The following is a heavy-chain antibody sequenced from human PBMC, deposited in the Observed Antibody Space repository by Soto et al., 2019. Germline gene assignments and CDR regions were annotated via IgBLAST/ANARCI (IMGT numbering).Heavy chain of an antibody. CDR2: IIPIFGTA. CDR3: ARAAMQTRRYYYYYGMDV. CDR1: GGTFSSYA. V-gene: IGHV1-69*12. Sequence: QVQLVQSGAEVKKPGSSVKVSCKASGGTFSSYAISWVRQAPGQGLEWMGEIIPIFGTANYAQKFQGRVTITADESTSTAYMELSSLRSEDTAVYYCARAAMQTRRYYYYYGMDVWGQGTTVTVSS. J-gene: IGHJ6*02. D-gene: IGHD5-18*01.